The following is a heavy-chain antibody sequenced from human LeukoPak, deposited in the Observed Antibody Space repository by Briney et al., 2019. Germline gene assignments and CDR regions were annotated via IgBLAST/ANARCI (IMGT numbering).Heavy chain of an antibody. J-gene: IGHJ4*02. CDR1: GFTFSSYA. V-gene: IGHV3-30*04. CDR2: ISYDGSNK. Sequence: PGGSLRLSCAASGFTFSSYAMSWVRQAPGKGLEWVAVISYDGSNKYYADSVKGRFTISRDNSKNTLYLQMNSLRAEDTAVYYCARVKYWGQGTLVTVSS. CDR3: ARVKY.